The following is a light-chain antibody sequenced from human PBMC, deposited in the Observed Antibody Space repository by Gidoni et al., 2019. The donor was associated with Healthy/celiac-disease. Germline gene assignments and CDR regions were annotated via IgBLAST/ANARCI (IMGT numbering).Light chain of an antibody. J-gene: IGKJ4*01. V-gene: IGKV3-11*01. Sequence: EIVLTQPPATLSLSPEERATISGRASQSVSSYFAWYQQKPGQAPRLLIYDASNRATGIPARFSGSGSGTDFTLTISSLETEDFAVYYCQQRSNWPLTFGGXTKVEIK. CDR3: QQRSNWPLT. CDR2: DAS. CDR1: QSVSSY.